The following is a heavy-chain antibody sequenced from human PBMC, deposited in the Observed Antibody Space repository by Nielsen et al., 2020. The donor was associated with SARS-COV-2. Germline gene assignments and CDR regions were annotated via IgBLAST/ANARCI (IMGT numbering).Heavy chain of an antibody. D-gene: IGHD3-10*01. Sequence: GGSLRLSCAASGFTFDDYAMHWVRQAPGKGLEWVSGISWNSGSIGYADSVKGRFTISRDNAKNSLYLQMNSLRAEDTALYYCAKSSGSGSYYAVDYWGQGTLVTVSS. CDR3: AKSSGSGSYYAVDY. J-gene: IGHJ4*02. CDR2: ISWNSGSI. CDR1: GFTFDDYA. V-gene: IGHV3-9*01.